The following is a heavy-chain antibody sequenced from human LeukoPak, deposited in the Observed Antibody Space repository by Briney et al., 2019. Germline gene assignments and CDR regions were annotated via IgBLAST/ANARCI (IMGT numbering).Heavy chain of an antibody. CDR2: IHPGNSDT. CDR1: GYSFTSYW. CDR3: ARLPAAIPWFDP. Sequence: PGESLKIPCKGSGYSFTSYWIAWVRQMPGKDLEWMGIIHPGNSDTIYSPSFQGQVTISADKPINTAYLQWNSLKASDTAMYYCARLPAAIPWFDPWGQGTLVTVSS. V-gene: IGHV5-51*01. J-gene: IGHJ5*02. D-gene: IGHD2-2*02.